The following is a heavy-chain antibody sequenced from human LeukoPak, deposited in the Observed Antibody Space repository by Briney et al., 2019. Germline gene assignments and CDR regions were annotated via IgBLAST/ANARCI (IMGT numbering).Heavy chain of an antibody. D-gene: IGHD5-18*01. V-gene: IGHV3-21*01. CDR1: GFIFSSYS. J-gene: IGHJ4*02. CDR3: ARDSGYDYFDY. Sequence: GGSLRLSCAASGFIFSSYSMNWVRQAPGKGLEWVSSISSSSSYIYYADSVKGRFTISRDNAKNSLYLQMNTLRAEDTAVYYCARDSGYDYFDYWGQGTLVTVSS. CDR2: ISSSSSYI.